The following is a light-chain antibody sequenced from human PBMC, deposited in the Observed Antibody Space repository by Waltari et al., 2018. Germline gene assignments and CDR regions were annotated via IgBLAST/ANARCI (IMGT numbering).Light chain of an antibody. CDR3: CSYAGTWV. V-gene: IGLV2-11*01. J-gene: IGLJ3*02. Sequence: QSALTQPRSVSGSPGQSVTISCTGTGSDVGDSNYVSWYQQHPGEAPKLVNYDVPKRPSGVPARFSGSQSGNSASLTVSGLQSEDEADYYCCSYAGTWVFGGGTKLTVL. CDR1: GSDVGDSNY. CDR2: DVP.